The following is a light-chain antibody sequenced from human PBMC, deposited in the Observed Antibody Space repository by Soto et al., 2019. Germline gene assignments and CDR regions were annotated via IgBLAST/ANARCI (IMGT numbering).Light chain of an antibody. CDR3: QQMYSSPVT. V-gene: IGKV1-39*01. CDR1: QSISSY. Sequence: MTQSSSTLSALGGHRVIITRRASQSISSYLNWYQQKPGKAPKLLIHAASSLQSGVPSRFSGSGSGTDLTLSIIWLLPENFASDYCQQMYSSPVTVGRGTRLEI. J-gene: IGKJ5*01. CDR2: AAS.